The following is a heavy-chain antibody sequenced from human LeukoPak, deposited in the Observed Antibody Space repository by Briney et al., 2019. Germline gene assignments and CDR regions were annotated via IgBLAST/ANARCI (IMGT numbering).Heavy chain of an antibody. D-gene: IGHD6-19*01. Sequence: SETLSLTCAVYGGSFSGYYWSWIRQPPGKGLERIGEINHSGSTNYNPSLKSRVTISVDTSKNQFSLKLSSVTAADTAVYYCARSRRENGPEYSSGWYGGFDYWGQGTLVTVSS. J-gene: IGHJ4*02. CDR2: INHSGST. CDR3: ARSRRENGPEYSSGWYGGFDY. V-gene: IGHV4-34*01. CDR1: GGSFSGYY.